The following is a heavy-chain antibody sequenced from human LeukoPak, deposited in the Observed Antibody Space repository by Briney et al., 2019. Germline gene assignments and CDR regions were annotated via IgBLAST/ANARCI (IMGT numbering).Heavy chain of an antibody. CDR1: GFTFIDYG. V-gene: IGHV3-48*01. J-gene: IGHJ4*02. CDR2: ISSGSSTL. D-gene: IGHD6-25*01. CDR3: ARGKYSSGPGIFDY. Sequence: PGGSLRLSCAASGFTFIDYGMNWVRQAPGKGLEWLSYISSGSSTLYYADSVKGRFTISRDNAKNSLYLQMNSLRAEDTAVYYCARGKYSSGPGIFDYWGQGTLVTVSS.